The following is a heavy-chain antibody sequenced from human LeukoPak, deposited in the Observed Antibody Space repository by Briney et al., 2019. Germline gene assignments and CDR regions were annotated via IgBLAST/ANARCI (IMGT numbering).Heavy chain of an antibody. CDR1: GFTSGVYA. CDR2: FSGGGDS. CDR3: ARVRYCDY. J-gene: IGHJ4*02. D-gene: IGHD1-14*01. V-gene: IGHV3-23*01. Sequence: GGSLRLSCVASGFTSGVYAMSRVRQAPGKGLEWVSAFSGGGDSFYADSVRGRFSVSADKSKNILYLQMNSLRAEDTAVYYCARVRYCDYWGQGTLVTVSS.